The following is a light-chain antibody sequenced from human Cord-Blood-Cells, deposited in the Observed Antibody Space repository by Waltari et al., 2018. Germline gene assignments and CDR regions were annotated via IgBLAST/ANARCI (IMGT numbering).Light chain of an antibody. J-gene: IGKJ1*01. CDR3: QQYYSTPRT. CDR1: QSFLYSSNNKNY. V-gene: IGKV4-1*01. Sequence: DIVMTQSPDSLAVSLGERATINCKSSQSFLYSSNNKNYLAWYQQKPGQPPKLLIYCAFTRESGVPYRFSGSWSGTDFTLTISSLQAEDVAVYDCQQYYSTPRTFGQGTKVEIK. CDR2: CAF.